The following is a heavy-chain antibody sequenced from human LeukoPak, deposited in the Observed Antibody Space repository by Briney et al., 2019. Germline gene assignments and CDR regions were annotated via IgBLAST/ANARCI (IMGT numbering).Heavy chain of an antibody. D-gene: IGHD1-26*01. J-gene: IGHJ4*02. CDR1: GFTFSNYA. V-gene: IGHV3-23*01. Sequence: GGSLRLSCAASGFTFSNYAMSWVRQAPGKGLEWVSVISVSGGSTYYADSVKGRFTISRDNSKDTLFLQMNSLKIEDTAIYYCEASWHYWGQGTLVTVSS. CDR3: EASWHY. CDR2: ISVSGGST.